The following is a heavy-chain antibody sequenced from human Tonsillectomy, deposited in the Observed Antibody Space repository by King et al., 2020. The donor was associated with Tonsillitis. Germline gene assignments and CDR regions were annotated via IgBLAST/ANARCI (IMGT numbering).Heavy chain of an antibody. CDR2: ISYDGSNK. J-gene: IGHJ6*02. V-gene: IGHV3-30-3*01. D-gene: IGHD4-17*01. CDR1: GFTFSSYA. CDR3: ARRDGALEYYYYGMDV. Sequence: VQLVESGGGVVQPGRSLRVSCAGSGFTFSSYAMHWVRQAPGKGLEWVAFISYDGSNKYYADSVRGRFTISSDNSKTTLYMQMNSLRAEDTAVYYCARRDGALEYYYYGMDVWGQGTMVTVSS.